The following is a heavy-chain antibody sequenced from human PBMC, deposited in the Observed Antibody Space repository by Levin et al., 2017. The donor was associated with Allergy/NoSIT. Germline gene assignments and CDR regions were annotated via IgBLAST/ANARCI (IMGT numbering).Heavy chain of an antibody. D-gene: IGHD6-19*01. J-gene: IGHJ4*02. CDR3: ARVTMTVGGDY. V-gene: IGHV3-74*03. CDR1: GFTFSNYW. Sequence: PGGSLRLSCAASGFTFSNYWMHWVRQAPGEGLMWVSVINNDGSSTKYADSVKGRFTISRDNAKNTLYLQLNSLRVDDTAVYFCARVTMTVGGDYWGQGIVVTVSS. CDR2: INNDGSST.